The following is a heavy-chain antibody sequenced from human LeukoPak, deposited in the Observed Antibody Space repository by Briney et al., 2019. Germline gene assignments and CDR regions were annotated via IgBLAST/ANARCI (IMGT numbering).Heavy chain of an antibody. J-gene: IGHJ3*01. CDR2: VSYTGRT. CDR3: ARLLDNDISGDPDTFDV. V-gene: IGHV4-59*11. D-gene: IGHD3-22*01. Sequence: NTSETLSLTCTVSGGSLSGHYWSWIRQPPGKRLEWIGYVSYTGRTKYNPSLQSRVTISIDTSKSQSSLKLTSVTSADTAVYSCARLLDNDISGDPDTFDVWGQGTTVIVSS. CDR1: GGSLSGHY.